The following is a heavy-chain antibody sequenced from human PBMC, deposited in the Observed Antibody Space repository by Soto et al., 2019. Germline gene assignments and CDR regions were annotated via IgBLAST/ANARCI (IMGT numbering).Heavy chain of an antibody. Sequence: EVQLVESGGGLVKPGGSLRLSCAASGFTFSSYSMNWVRQAPGKGLEWVSSISSSSSYIYYADSVKCRFTISRDNAKNSLYLQRNSLRAEDTAVYYCARPYNYDILTSRYYYMDVWGKGTTVTVSS. J-gene: IGHJ6*03. CDR2: ISSSSSYI. CDR1: GFTFSSYS. CDR3: ARPYNYDILTSRYYYMDV. V-gene: IGHV3-21*01. D-gene: IGHD3-9*01.